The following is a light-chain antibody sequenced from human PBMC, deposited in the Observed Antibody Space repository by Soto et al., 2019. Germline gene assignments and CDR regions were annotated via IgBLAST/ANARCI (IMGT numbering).Light chain of an antibody. CDR2: AAS. CDR1: QSISSY. Sequence: DIQMTQSPSSLSASVGDRVTITCRASQSISSYLNWYQQKPGKAPNFLIYAASNLQSGVPSRFSGSGSGTEFTLTICSLQPEDFATYYCQQSYSTLAFGPGTKVDIK. V-gene: IGKV1-39*01. J-gene: IGKJ3*01. CDR3: QQSYSTLA.